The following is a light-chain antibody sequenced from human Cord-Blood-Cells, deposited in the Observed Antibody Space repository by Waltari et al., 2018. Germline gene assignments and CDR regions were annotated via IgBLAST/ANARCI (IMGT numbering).Light chain of an antibody. CDR3: QQYNNWPYT. CDR2: GAS. Sequence: EIVMTQSPATLSVSPGERATISCRASQTVSSNLAWYQQKPGQAPRLLIYGASTRATGIPARFSGSGSGTEFTLTFSSLQSEDFAVYYCQQYNNWPYTFGQGTKLEIK. J-gene: IGKJ2*01. V-gene: IGKV3-15*01. CDR1: QTVSSN.